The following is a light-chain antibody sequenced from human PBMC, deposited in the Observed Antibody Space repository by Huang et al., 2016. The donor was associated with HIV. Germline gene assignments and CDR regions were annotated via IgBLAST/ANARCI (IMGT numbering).Light chain of an antibody. CDR1: PRVSSY. V-gene: IGKV3-11*01. CDR3: QQRSNWPPYT. J-gene: IGKJ2*01. Sequence: EIVLTQSPATLSLSPGERATLSCRASPRVSSYLAWYQQKPGQAPRLLIYDASLRATGIPARFSGSGSGTDFTLTISSLEPEDFAVYYCQQRSNWPPYTFGQGTKLELK. CDR2: DAS.